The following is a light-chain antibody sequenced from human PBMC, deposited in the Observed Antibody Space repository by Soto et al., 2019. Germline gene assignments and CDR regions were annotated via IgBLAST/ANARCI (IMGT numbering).Light chain of an antibody. V-gene: IGKV3-20*01. CDR1: QSVSSSY. J-gene: IGKJ5*01. CDR2: GAS. CDR3: QQYDSSPIT. Sequence: EIVLTQSPGTLSLSPGERATLSCRASQSVSSSYLAWYQQKPGQAPRLLIYGASSRATGIPDRFSGSGSGTDFTLTISRLEPEDCAVYYCQQYDSSPITFGQGTRLEMK.